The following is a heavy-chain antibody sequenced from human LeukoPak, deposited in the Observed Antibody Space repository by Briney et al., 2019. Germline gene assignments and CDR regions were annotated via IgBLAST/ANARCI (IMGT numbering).Heavy chain of an antibody. CDR1: GFTFSTSW. D-gene: IGHD3-16*02. CDR3: ATAGSYRFDH. V-gene: IGHV3-74*01. CDR2: MNSAGSTI. Sequence: GGSLRLSCAASGFTFSTSWMHWVRQAPGKGLMWVSRMNSAGSTIDYEDSVKGRFIISRDNAKNTLFLQMDSLRAEDTAVYYCATAGSYRFDHWGQGTVVTVSS. J-gene: IGHJ4*02.